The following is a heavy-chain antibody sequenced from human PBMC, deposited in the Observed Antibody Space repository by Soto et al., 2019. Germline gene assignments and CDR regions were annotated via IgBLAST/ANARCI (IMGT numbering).Heavy chain of an antibody. J-gene: IGHJ4*02. CDR2: IYYSGST. Sequence: SETLSLTCTVSGGSISSYYWSWIRQPPGKGLEWIGYIYYSGSTNYNPSLKSRVTISVDTSKNQFSLKLSSVTAADTAVYYCASVYYYDSSGYYPFDYWGQGTLVTVSS. CDR1: GGSISSYY. CDR3: ASVYYYDSSGYYPFDY. D-gene: IGHD3-22*01. V-gene: IGHV4-59*01.